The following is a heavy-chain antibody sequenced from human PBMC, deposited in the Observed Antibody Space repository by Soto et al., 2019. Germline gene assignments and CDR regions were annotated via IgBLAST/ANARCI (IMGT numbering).Heavy chain of an antibody. CDR1: DYALVIYS. D-gene: IGHD4-4*01. CDR2: FFYTGRA. CDR3: ARDGDGRMTTNPYYYNGMDV. V-gene: IGHV4-59*01. Sequence: SEPLSLTCTDADYALVIYSWCMLLPPPGKGRELIGYFFYTGRANYNAVLKSRVSISLDTSNYQFSLKLSSVTAADTAVYYCARDGDGRMTTNPYYYNGMDVWGPGTTVTVSS. J-gene: IGHJ6*02.